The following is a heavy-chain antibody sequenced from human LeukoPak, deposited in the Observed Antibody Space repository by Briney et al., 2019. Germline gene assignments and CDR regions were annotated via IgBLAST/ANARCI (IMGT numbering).Heavy chain of an antibody. V-gene: IGHV3-11*06. D-gene: IGHD3-22*01. J-gene: IGHJ4*02. CDR2: ISSSSSYT. CDR3: ASGYYDSSGYYYTGVFDY. Sequence: PGGSPRLSCAASGFTFSDYYMSWIRQAPGKGLEWVSYISSSSSYTNYADSVKGRFTISRDNAKNSLYLQMHSLRAEDTAVYYCASGYYDSSGYYYTGVFDYWGQGTLVTVSS. CDR1: GFTFSDYY.